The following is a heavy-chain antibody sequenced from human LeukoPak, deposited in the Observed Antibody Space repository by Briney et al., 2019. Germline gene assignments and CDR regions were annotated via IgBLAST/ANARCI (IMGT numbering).Heavy chain of an antibody. CDR3: ARDRPSIAAAGTGSHAFDI. J-gene: IGHJ3*02. Sequence: SETLSLTCTVSGGSISSYYWSWIRQPAGKGLEWIGRIYTSGSTNYNPSLKSRVTMSVDTSKNQFSLKLSSVTAADTAVYYCARDRPSIAAAGTGSHAFDIWGQGTMVTVSS. D-gene: IGHD6-13*01. CDR2: IYTSGST. V-gene: IGHV4-4*07. CDR1: GGSISSYY.